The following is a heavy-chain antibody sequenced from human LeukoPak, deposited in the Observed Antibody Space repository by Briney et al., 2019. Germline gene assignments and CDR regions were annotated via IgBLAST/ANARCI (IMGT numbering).Heavy chain of an antibody. Sequence: ASVKVSCKASGYTFTGYYMHWVRQAPGQGLEWMGWINPNSDDTNYAQKFQGRVTMTRDTSISTTYMELNRLRSDDTAVYYCARVIVGATTFGYWGQGTLVTVSS. D-gene: IGHD1-26*01. J-gene: IGHJ4*02. CDR3: ARVIVGATTFGY. V-gene: IGHV1-2*02. CDR2: INPNSDDT. CDR1: GYTFTGYY.